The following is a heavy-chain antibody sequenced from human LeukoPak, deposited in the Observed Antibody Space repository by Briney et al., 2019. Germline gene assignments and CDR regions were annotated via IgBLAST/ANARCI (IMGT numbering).Heavy chain of an antibody. V-gene: IGHV4-59*01. CDR3: TRGAGWLIDY. CDR2: FHNSGTS. CDR1: DDSISDYY. D-gene: IGHD3-16*01. Sequence: SETLSLTCTVSDDSISDYYRGWIRQPPGXGLEWIGYFHNSGTSTYNPSLKSRVTISADTSKNQFSLKLNSLTTADTAVYYCTRGAGWLIDYWGQGILVTVSS. J-gene: IGHJ4*02.